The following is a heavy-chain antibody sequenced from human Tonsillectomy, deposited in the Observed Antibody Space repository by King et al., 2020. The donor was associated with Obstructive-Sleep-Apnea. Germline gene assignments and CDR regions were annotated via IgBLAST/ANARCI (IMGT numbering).Heavy chain of an antibody. J-gene: IGHJ2*01. CDR2: ISYDGSNK. CDR1: GFTFSSYA. D-gene: IGHD2/OR15-2a*01. V-gene: IGHV3-30*10. CDR3: ARGGYCNRRTTWYGVYWYFDL. Sequence: VQLVESGGGVVQPGRSLRLSCAAAGFTFSSYAVHWVRQAPGKWLEWVAVISYDGSNKYYTDSVKGRFTISSDNSKKTLYLQMNSLRADDTAVYYCARGGYCNRRTTWYGVYWYFDLWGRGTLVTVSS.